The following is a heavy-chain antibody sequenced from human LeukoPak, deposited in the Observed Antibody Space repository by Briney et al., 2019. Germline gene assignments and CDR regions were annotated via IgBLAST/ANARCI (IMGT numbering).Heavy chain of an antibody. D-gene: IGHD6-19*01. CDR2: IYYSGST. V-gene: IGHV4-39*07. J-gene: IGHJ4*02. CDR3: ARDRASIAVAVGGP. Sequence: SETLSLTCTVSGGSISSYSYYWGWIRQPPGKGLEWIGSIYYSGSTYYNPSLKSRVTISVDTSKNQFSLKLSSVTAADTAVYYCARDRASIAVAVGGPWGQGTLVTVSS. CDR1: GGSISSYSYY.